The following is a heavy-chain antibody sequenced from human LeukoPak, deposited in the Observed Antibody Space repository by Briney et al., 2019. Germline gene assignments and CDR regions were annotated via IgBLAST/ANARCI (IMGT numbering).Heavy chain of an antibody. CDR3: ASWGSYGSQFFDY. V-gene: IGHV1-24*01. J-gene: IGHJ4*02. CDR1: GYTLTELS. D-gene: IGHD3-16*01. CDR2: FDPEDGET. Sequence: VASVKVSCKVSGYTLTELSMHWVRQAPGKGLEWMGGFDPEDGETIYAQKFQGRVTMTEDTSTDTAYMELSSLRSEDTAVYYCASWGSYGSQFFDYWGQGTLVTVSS.